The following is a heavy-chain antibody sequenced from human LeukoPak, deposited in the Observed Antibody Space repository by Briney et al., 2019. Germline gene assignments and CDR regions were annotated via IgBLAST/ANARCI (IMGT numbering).Heavy chain of an antibody. D-gene: IGHD3-10*01. J-gene: IGHJ4*02. Sequence: SETLSLTCTVSGGSISSSSYYWGWIRQPPGKGLEGIGRIYYSGSPYYNPSLKSRVTISVDTSKNQFSLELSSVTAADTAVYYCARRASRRLRGAYGGHLDYWGQGTLVTVSS. CDR1: GGSISSSSYY. CDR2: IYYSGSP. CDR3: ARRASRRLRGAYGGHLDY. V-gene: IGHV4-39*01.